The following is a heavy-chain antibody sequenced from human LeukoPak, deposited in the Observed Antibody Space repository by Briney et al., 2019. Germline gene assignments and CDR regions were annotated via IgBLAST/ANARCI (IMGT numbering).Heavy chain of an antibody. Sequence: ASVKVSCKASGYTFTSYDINWVRQATGQGLEWMGWMNPNSGNTGYAQKFQGRVTMTRNTSISTAYMGLSSLRSEDTAVYYCARGRGTAMVNDWFDPWGQGTLVTVSS. V-gene: IGHV1-8*01. CDR3: ARGRGTAMVNDWFDP. CDR1: GYTFTSYD. D-gene: IGHD5-18*01. CDR2: MNPNSGNT. J-gene: IGHJ5*02.